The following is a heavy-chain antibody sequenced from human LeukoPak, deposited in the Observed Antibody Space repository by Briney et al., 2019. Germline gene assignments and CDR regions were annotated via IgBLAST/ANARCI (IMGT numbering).Heavy chain of an antibody. CDR2: NYYTGST. J-gene: IGHJ4*02. CDR1: GDSTSISSYF. D-gene: IGHD1-26*01. Sequence: SETLSLTCTASGDSTSISSYFWAWIRQPPGKGLEWIGSNYYTGSTYFNPSLKSRVTLSVDTSKNQFSLKLNYVTAADTAVYYCATFSYSGNYDDYWGQGTLVTVSS. CDR3: ATFSYSGNYDDY. V-gene: IGHV4-39*01.